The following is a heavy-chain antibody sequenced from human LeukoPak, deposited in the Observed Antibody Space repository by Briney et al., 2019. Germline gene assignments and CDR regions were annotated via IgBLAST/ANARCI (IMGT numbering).Heavy chain of an antibody. V-gene: IGHV4-34*01. CDR2: INHSGST. J-gene: IGHJ4*02. CDR3: ARRGLLLWFWELNY. Sequence: SETLSLTCAVYGGSFSGYYWSWIRQPPGKGLEWIGEINHSGSTNYNPSLKSRVTISVDTSKNQFSLKLSSVTAADTAVYYCARRGLLLWFWELNYWGQGTLVTVSS. D-gene: IGHD3-10*01. CDR1: GGSFSGYY.